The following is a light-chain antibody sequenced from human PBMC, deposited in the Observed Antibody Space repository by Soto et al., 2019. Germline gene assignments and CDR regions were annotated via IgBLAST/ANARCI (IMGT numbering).Light chain of an antibody. CDR1: QSVGTW. CDR2: DVS. J-gene: IGKJ1*01. V-gene: IGKV1-5*01. Sequence: IKMTEYANTVDAAVGHSVNNNIRASQSVGTWVAWYQQKPGKAPKLLIYDVSSLESGVPSRFSGSGSGTEFTLPICSLQPDDFATYYCQQYNTFWTFGQGTKVDIK. CDR3: QQYNTFWT.